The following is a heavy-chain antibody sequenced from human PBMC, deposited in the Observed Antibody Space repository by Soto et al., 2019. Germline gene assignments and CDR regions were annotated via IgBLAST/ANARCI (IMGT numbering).Heavy chain of an antibody. V-gene: IGHV4-59*08. CDR3: ARGHTGAYDYYYYGLDV. CDR2: IYYSGST. Sequence: PSETLSLTCTVSGGSISSYYWSWIRQPPGKGLEWIGYIYYSGSTNYNPSLKSRVTLSVDTSKKQFSLKLSSVTAADTAVYYCARGHTGAYDYYYYGLDVWGQGTKVTVSS. CDR1: GGSISSYY. J-gene: IGHJ6*02. D-gene: IGHD4-17*01.